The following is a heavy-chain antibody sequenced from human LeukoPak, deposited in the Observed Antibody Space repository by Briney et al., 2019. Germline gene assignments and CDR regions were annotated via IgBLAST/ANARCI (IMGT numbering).Heavy chain of an antibody. D-gene: IGHD1-14*01. CDR2: ISGDGYST. Sequence: GGSLRLSCAASGFSFSTYAVHWVRQAPGMGLEWVSGISGDGYSTYYADSVKGRFTISRDNSKNTVYLQMNSLRDEDTAVYYRAKRSGSPRPEYFDYWGQGTLVTVSS. CDR1: GFSFSTYA. CDR3: AKRSGSPRPEYFDY. V-gene: IGHV3-23*01. J-gene: IGHJ4*02.